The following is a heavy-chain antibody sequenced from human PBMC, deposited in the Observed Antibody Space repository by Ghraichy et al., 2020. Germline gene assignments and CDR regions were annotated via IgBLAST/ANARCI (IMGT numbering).Heavy chain of an antibody. J-gene: IGHJ2*01. CDR3: ARLPGYYDSSGYYYVDWYFDL. CDR2: IYYSGST. D-gene: IGHD3-22*01. V-gene: IGHV4-59*08. CDR1: GGSISSYY. Sequence: SETLSLTCTVSGGSISSYYWSWIRQPPGKGLEWIGYIYYSGSTNYNPSLKSRVTISVDTSKNQFSLKLSSVTAADTAVYYCARLPGYYDSSGYYYVDWYFDLWGRGTLVTVSS.